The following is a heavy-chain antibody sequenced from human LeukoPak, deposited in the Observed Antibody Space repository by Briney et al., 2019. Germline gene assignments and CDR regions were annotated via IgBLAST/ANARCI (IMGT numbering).Heavy chain of an antibody. J-gene: IGHJ2*01. V-gene: IGHV1-46*01. CDR2: INPSGGST. D-gene: IGHD4-17*01. CDR3: ARSYGDYGYWYFDL. Sequence: ASVKVSCKASGYSFTSYGISWVRQAPGQGLEWMGIINPSGGSTSYAQKFQGRVTMTRDTSTSTVYMELSSLRSEDTAVYYCARSYGDYGYWYFDLWGRGTLVTVSS. CDR1: GYSFTSYG.